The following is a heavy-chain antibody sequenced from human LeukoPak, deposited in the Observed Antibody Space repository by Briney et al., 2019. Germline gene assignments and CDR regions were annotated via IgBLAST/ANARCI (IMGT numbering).Heavy chain of an antibody. D-gene: IGHD2-2*01. V-gene: IGHV3-21*01. CDR3: ARDKSTSCYEGGSCHPAAFDY. CDR1: GFTFSSYA. Sequence: GGSLRLSCAASGFTFSSYAMSWVRQAPGKGLEWVSSISSSSSYIYYADSVKGRFTISRDNAKNSLYLQMNSLRAEDTAVYYCARDKSTSCYEGGSCHPAAFDYWGQGTLVTVSS. CDR2: ISSSSSYI. J-gene: IGHJ4*02.